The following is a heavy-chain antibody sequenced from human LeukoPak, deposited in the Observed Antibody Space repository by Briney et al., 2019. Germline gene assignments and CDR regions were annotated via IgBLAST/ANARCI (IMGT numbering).Heavy chain of an antibody. J-gene: IGHJ4*02. CDR1: GGSISTSNYY. D-gene: IGHD6-13*01. CDR3: AKDRDSSNSYYFDY. Sequence: PSETLSLTCTASGGSISTSNYYWGWIRQPPGKGLEWIGNIFYSGSTYYSPSLKSRVTISLDTSRNQFSLKVSSVTAADTAVYYCAKDRDSSNSYYFDYWGQGTLVTVSS. V-gene: IGHV4-39*02. CDR2: IFYSGST.